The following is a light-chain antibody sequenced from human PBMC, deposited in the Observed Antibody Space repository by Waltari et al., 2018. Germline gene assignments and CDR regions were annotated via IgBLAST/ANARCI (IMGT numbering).Light chain of an antibody. CDR3: QKYNSAPWT. CDR1: QGISNY. CDR2: GAS. Sequence: DIQMTQSPSSLSASVGDRVTITCRASQGISNYLAWYQQKPGKVPQLLIYGASTLHSGVPSRFSGSGSGTAFTLTISSLQPEDVATYYCQKYNSAPWTFGQGTKVEIK. V-gene: IGKV1-27*01. J-gene: IGKJ1*01.